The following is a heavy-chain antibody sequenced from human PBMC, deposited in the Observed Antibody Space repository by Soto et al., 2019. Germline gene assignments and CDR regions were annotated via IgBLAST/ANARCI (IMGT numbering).Heavy chain of an antibody. V-gene: IGHV4-4*02. Sequence: SETLSLTCAVSGGSISSSNWWSWVRQPPGKGLEWIGEIYHSGSTNYNPSLKSRVTISVDKSKNQFSLKLSSVTAADTAVYYCARAQWELLLFYFDYWGQGTLVTVSS. D-gene: IGHD1-26*01. CDR2: IYHSGST. J-gene: IGHJ4*02. CDR3: ARAQWELLLFYFDY. CDR1: GGSISSSNW.